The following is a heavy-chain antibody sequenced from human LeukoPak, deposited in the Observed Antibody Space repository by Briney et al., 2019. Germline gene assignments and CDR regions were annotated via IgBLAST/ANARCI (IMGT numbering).Heavy chain of an antibody. CDR1: GFTVSSNY. CDR3: ARGGRPEY. J-gene: IGHJ4*02. Sequence: GGSLRLSCAASGFTVSSNYMSWVRQAPGKGLEWVANIKQDGSEKYYVDSVKGRFTISRDNAKNSLSLQMNSLRVEDTAVYYCARGGRPEYWGQGTLVTVSS. V-gene: IGHV3-7*01. CDR2: IKQDGSEK.